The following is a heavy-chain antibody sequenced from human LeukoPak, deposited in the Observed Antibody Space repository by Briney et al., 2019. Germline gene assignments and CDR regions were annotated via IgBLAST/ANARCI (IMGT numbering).Heavy chain of an antibody. J-gene: IGHJ4*02. V-gene: IGHV3-30*02. Sequence: GGSLRLSCAASGFTFSSYGMHWVRQAPGKGLEWVAFIRYDGSNKYYADSVKGRFSISRDDSKNTLYLQMNSLRDDDTAVYYCARVFLERLTSGYFDNWGQGTLVTVSP. CDR2: IRYDGSNK. CDR3: ARVFLERLTSGYFDN. D-gene: IGHD3-3*01. CDR1: GFTFSSYG.